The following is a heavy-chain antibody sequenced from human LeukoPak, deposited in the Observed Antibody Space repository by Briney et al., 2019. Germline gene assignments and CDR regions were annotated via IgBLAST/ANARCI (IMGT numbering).Heavy chain of an antibody. CDR2: IRWNSGSI. CDR3: AKDLYYDILTGYFDY. Sequence: GGSLRLSCAASGFTFDDYAMHWVRQAPGKGLEWVSGIRWNSGSIGYADSVKGRFTISSDNAKNSLYLQMNSLRAEDTALYYCAKDLYYDILTGYFDYWGQGTLVTVSS. D-gene: IGHD3-9*01. V-gene: IGHV3-9*01. CDR1: GFTFDDYA. J-gene: IGHJ4*02.